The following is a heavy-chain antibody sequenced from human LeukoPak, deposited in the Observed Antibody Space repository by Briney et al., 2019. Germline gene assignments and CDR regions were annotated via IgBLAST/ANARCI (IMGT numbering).Heavy chain of an antibody. Sequence: PGGSLRLSCAASGFALRSYTVTWVRQAPGKGLEWVSSISSTSAYIYYAESVKGRFSISRDNVDNVVHLQMSSLTNEDTAVYYCAGVAVAGPTGWFDSWGQGTLVTVSS. J-gene: IGHJ5*01. V-gene: IGHV3-21*01. CDR1: GFALRSYT. D-gene: IGHD6-19*01. CDR2: ISSTSAYI. CDR3: AGVAVAGPTGWFDS.